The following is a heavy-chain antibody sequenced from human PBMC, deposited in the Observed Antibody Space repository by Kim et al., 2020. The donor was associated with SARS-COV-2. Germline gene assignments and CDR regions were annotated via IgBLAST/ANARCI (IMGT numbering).Heavy chain of an antibody. CDR3: ARNEVVPQKSFDY. CDR1: GGSISSSNW. CDR2: IYHSGST. V-gene: IGHV4-4*02. J-gene: IGHJ4*02. D-gene: IGHD2-15*01. Sequence: SETLSLTCAVSGGSISSSNWWSWVRQPPGKGLEWIGEIYHSGSTNYNPSLKSRVTISVDKSKNQFSLKLSSVTAADTAVYYCARNEVVPQKSFDYWGQGTLVTVSS.